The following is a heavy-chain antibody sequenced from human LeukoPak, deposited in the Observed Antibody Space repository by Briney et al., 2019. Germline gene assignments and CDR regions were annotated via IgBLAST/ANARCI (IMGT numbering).Heavy chain of an antibody. J-gene: IGHJ4*02. V-gene: IGHV1-2*02. D-gene: IGHD1-26*01. CDR1: GYTFTSYY. Sequence: AASVKVSCKASGYTFTSYYMHWVRQALGQGLEWMGWINPNSGGTNYAQKFQGRVTMTRDTSISTAYMDLSRLRSDDTAVYYCARREKVSSYFDCWGQGTLVTVSS. CDR2: INPNSGGT. CDR3: ARREKVSSYFDC.